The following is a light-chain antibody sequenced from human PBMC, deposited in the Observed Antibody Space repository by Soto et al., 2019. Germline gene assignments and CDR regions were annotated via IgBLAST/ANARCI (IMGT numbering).Light chain of an antibody. CDR1: ESIRTW. J-gene: IGKJ1*01. CDR3: QQYNNYPRT. V-gene: IGKV1-5*01. Sequence: DIQTTQSPWTLSASIGDRVTITCRASESIRTWLAWYQHKPGKAPKFLIYDASTLESGVPSRFSGSGSGTEFTLTISSLQPDDFATYYCQQYNNYPRTFGQGTKV. CDR2: DAS.